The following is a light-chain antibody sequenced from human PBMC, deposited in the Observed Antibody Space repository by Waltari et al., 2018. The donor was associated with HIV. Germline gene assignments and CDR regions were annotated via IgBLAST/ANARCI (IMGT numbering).Light chain of an antibody. CDR3: ASNRFDYTLI. V-gene: IGLV2-14*03. CDR2: DIN. Sequence: QSALTQPASVSGLPGQSINLSCTGIRTECRFYQYVSWYQQPPGSVPRLIIYDINRRPSGVSDHFSGSKSGNSASLTISGLQSGDEAHYYCASNRFDYTLIFGGGTKLTVL. CDR1: RTECRFYQY. J-gene: IGLJ2*01.